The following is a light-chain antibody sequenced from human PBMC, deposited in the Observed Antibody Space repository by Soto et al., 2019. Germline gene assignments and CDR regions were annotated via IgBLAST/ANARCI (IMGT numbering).Light chain of an antibody. CDR1: QSVSSSY. J-gene: IGKJ4*01. CDR3: QKYGSSPLN. V-gene: IGKV3-20*01. CDR2: GAS. Sequence: SPATLSVSPGGRATLSCRASQSVSSSYLAWYQQKPGQGPRLLIYGASSRAAGTPDRFSGSGSGTAFTLTISRLEPEDFAVYYCQKYGSSPLNFGGGTKVDIK.